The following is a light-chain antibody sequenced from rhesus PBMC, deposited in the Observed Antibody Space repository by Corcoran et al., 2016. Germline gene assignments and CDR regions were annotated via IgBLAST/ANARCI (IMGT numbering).Light chain of an antibody. V-gene: IGKV1-28*01. Sequence: DIQMTQSPSSLSASVGDTVTISCRASQGINSYLNWFQQKPGKAPKLLIYAASTLESGVPSRFGGSGSGTEFTLTIISLQPEDFATYYCLQRNTYPFTFGPGTKLDIK. J-gene: IGKJ3*01. CDR2: AAS. CDR3: LQRNTYPFT. CDR1: QGINSY.